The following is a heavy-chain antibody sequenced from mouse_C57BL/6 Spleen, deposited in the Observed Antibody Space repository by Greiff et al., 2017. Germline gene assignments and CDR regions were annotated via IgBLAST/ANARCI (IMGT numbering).Heavy chain of an antibody. D-gene: IGHD1-1*01. CDR1: GYTFTSYG. Sequence: QVQLQQSGAELARPGASVKLSCKASGYTFTSYGISWVKQRTGQGLEWIGEIYPRSGNTYYNEKFKGKATLTADKSSSTAYMALLSLTSEDSAVYFCIYYYGSSYVYYFDYWGQGTTLTVS. J-gene: IGHJ2*01. CDR2: IYPRSGNT. V-gene: IGHV1-81*01. CDR3: IYYYGSSYVYYFDY.